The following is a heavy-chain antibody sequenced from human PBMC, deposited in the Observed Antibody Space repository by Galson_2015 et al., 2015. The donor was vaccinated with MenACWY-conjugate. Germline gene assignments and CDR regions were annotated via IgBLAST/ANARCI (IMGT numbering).Heavy chain of an antibody. V-gene: IGHV1-46*01. D-gene: IGHD5-18*01. CDR3: ARVPPDTSMVTGFDY. J-gene: IGHJ4*02. CDR2: INPSGGGT. CDR1: GYTFTSYY. Sequence: VKVSCKASGYTFTSYYMHWVRQAPGQGLEWMGVINPSGGGTSYAQKFQGRVTMTRDTSTSTVYMELSSLRSEDTAVYYCARVPPDTSMVTGFDYWGQGTLVTVSS.